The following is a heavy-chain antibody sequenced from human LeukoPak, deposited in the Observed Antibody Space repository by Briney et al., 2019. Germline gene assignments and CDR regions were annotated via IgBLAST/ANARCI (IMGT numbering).Heavy chain of an antibody. CDR2: INPNSGGS. J-gene: IGHJ6*02. V-gene: IGHV1-2*02. CDR1: GSAFTFSY. Sequence: ASVKVSCKSSGSAFTFSYIRWVRHAPGQGLEWMGWINPNSGGSYYAQKFQGRVTMTRDTSITTVYMELSRLRSGDAAVYYWARHYCSSGSCSPYYGRMDVWGQGTTVTVSS. D-gene: IGHD2-15*01. CDR3: ARHYCSSGSCSPYYGRMDV.